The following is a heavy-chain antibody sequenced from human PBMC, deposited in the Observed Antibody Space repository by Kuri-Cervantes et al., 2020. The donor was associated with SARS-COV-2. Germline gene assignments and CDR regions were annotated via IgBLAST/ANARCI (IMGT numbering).Heavy chain of an antibody. D-gene: IGHD2-8*01. CDR2: INPNSGGT. V-gene: IGHV1-2*02. Sequence: ASVKVSCKASGYTFTSYGISWVRQAPGQGLEWMGWINPNSGGTNYAQKFQGRVTMTRDTSISAAYMELSRLRSDDTAVYYCARVGTNLRFDYWGQGTLVTVSS. J-gene: IGHJ4*02. CDR1: GYTFTSYG. CDR3: ARVGTNLRFDY.